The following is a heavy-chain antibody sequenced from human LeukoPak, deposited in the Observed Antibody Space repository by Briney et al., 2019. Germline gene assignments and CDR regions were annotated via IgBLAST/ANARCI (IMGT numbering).Heavy chain of an antibody. V-gene: IGHV1-18*01. D-gene: IGHD6-13*01. Sequence: ASVKVSCKASGYTFTSYDINWVRQATGQGLEWMGWISAYNGNTNYAQKLQGRVTMTTDTSTSTAYMELRSLRSDDTAVYYCARDIAAAGNDAFDIWGQGTMVTVSS. CDR3: ARDIAAAGNDAFDI. CDR2: ISAYNGNT. J-gene: IGHJ3*02. CDR1: GYTFTSYD.